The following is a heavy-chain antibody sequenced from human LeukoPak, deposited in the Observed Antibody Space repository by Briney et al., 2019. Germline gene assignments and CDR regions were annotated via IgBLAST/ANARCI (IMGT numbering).Heavy chain of an antibody. J-gene: IGHJ4*02. D-gene: IGHD6-6*01. Sequence: GGSLRLSCAASGFTFGSSWMNWVRQAPGKGLEWVGRIKSKTDGGTTDYAAPVKGRFTISRDDSKNTLYLQMNSLKTEDTAVYYCTSLEVVRRIAARLAGGDSWGQGTLVTVSS. CDR2: IKSKTDGGTT. CDR3: TSLEVVRRIAARLAGGDS. CDR1: GFTFGSSW. V-gene: IGHV3-15*07.